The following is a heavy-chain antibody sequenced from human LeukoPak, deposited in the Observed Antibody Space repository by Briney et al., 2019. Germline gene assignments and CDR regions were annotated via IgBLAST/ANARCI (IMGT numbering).Heavy chain of an antibody. V-gene: IGHV3-23*01. CDR1: GFTFSAYA. D-gene: IGHD2-15*01. CDR3: ATHKGCFRLCSFDY. J-gene: IGHJ4*02. CDR2: TIRGGGST. Sequence: PGGSLRLSCAASGFTFSAYALSWVAQAPGKGLEGGSATIRGGGSTYYADPAKGRFTTAIANSKDTLYLRRNSSRAEAAAVYYCATHKGCFRLCSFDYWGQGTLVTVSS.